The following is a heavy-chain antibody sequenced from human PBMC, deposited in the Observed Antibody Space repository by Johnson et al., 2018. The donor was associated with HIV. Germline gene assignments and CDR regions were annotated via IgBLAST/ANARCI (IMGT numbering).Heavy chain of an antibody. D-gene: IGHD6-6*01. CDR2: ISSSGSTI. V-gene: IGHV3-11*04. CDR1: GFTFSDYY. CDR3: ATLKGPRLHIAARRPDAFDI. J-gene: IGHJ3*02. Sequence: QVQLVESGGGVVQPGRSLRLSCAASGFTFSDYYMSWIRQAPGKGLEWVSYISSSGSTIYYADSVKGRFTISRDNAKNSLYLQMNSLRAEDTAVYYCATLKGPRLHIAARRPDAFDIWGQGTMVTVSS.